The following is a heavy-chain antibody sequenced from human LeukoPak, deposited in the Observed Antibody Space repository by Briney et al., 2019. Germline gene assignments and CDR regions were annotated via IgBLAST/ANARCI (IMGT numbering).Heavy chain of an antibody. Sequence: SVKVSCKASGGTFSSYAISWVRQAPGQGLEWMGGIIPIFGTANYAQKFQGRVTITADESTSTAYMELSSLRSEDTAVYYCTREITMVRGKSDYYYYYGMDVWGKGTTVTVSS. V-gene: IGHV1-69*13. J-gene: IGHJ6*04. CDR1: GGTFSSYA. D-gene: IGHD3-10*01. CDR3: TREITMVRGKSDYYYYYGMDV. CDR2: IIPIFGTA.